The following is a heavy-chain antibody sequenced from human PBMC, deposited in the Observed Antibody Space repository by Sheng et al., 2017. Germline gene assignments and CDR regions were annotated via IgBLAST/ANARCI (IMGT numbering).Heavy chain of an antibody. CDR1: GGSFSGYY. CDR2: INHSGST. Sequence: QVQLQQWGAGLLKPSETLSLTCAVYGGSFSGYYWSWIRQPPGKGLEWIGEINHSGSTNYNPSLKSRVTISVDTSKNQFSLKLSSVTAADTAVYYCARHAGRITMIGYAFDIWGQGTMVTSLQ. D-gene: IGHD3-22*01. CDR3: ARHAGRITMIGYAFDI. J-gene: IGHJ3*02. V-gene: IGHV4-34*01.